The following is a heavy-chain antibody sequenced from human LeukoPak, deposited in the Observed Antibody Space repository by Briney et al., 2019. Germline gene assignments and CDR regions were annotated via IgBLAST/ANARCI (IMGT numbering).Heavy chain of an antibody. V-gene: IGHV3-33*01. D-gene: IGHD3-9*01. CDR3: AGAYYDILTGYYSGVDY. J-gene: IGHJ4*02. CDR2: IWYDGSNK. CDR1: GFTFSSYG. Sequence: PGGSLRLSCAASGFTFSSYGMHWVRQAPGKGLEGVAVIWYDGSNKYYADSVKGRFTISRDNSKNTLYLQMNSLRAEDTAVYYCAGAYYDILTGYYSGVDYWGQGTLVTVSS.